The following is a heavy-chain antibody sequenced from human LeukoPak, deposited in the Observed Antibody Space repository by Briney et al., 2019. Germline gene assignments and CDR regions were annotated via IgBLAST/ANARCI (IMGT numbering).Heavy chain of an antibody. V-gene: IGHV3-23*01. CDR1: GLTFSNYA. CDR2: ISGSGGNT. D-gene: IGHD1-1*01. J-gene: IGHJ5*02. CDR3: ARLGLEVGGPNWFDP. Sequence: GGSLRLFCAVSGLTFSNYAMTWVRQAPGKGLEWASSISGSGGNTYYADSVKGRFAISRDNSKNTVYLQMNSLRAEDTAVYYCARLGLEVGGPNWFDPWGQGTLVTVSS.